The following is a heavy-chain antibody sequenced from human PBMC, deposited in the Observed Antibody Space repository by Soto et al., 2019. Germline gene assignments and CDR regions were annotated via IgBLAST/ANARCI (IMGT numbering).Heavy chain of an antibody. Sequence: SETLSLTCAVYGGSFSGYYWSWIRQPPGKGLEWIGEINHSGSTNYNPSLKSRVTISVDTSKNQFSLKLSSVTAADTAVYYCARSLLWFPYFDYWGQGTQVTVSS. D-gene: IGHD3-10*01. CDR1: GGSFSGYY. CDR2: INHSGST. J-gene: IGHJ4*02. V-gene: IGHV4-34*01. CDR3: ARSLLWFPYFDY.